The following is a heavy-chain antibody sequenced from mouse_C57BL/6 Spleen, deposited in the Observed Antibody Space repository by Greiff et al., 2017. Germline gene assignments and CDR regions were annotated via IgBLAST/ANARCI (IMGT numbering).Heavy chain of an antibody. V-gene: IGHV1-22*01. CDR3: ARRRYAMDY. J-gene: IGHJ4*01. CDR1: GYTFTDYN. CDR2: INPNNGGT. Sequence: VQLQQSGPELVKPGASVKMSCKASGYTFTDYNMPWVQQSHGKSLEWIGYINPNNGGTSYNQKCKGKATLTVNKASSTAYMELRSLTSEDTAVYYCARRRYAMDYWGQGTSVTVAS.